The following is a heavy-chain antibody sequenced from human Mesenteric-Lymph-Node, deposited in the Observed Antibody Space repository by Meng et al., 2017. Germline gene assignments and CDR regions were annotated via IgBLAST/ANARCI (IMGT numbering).Heavy chain of an antibody. D-gene: IGHD3-10*01. CDR1: GYTFTSYY. CDR3: ARFSSRGRGVIDY. V-gene: IGHV1-46*01. CDR2: INPSGGNT. J-gene: IGHJ4*02. Sequence: ASVKVSCKASGYTFTSYYMYWVRQAPGQGLEWMGVINPSGGNTIYAQRFQGRVTMTRDTSTSTVYMELSSLRSEDTAVYYCARFSSRGRGVIDYWGQGTLVTVSS.